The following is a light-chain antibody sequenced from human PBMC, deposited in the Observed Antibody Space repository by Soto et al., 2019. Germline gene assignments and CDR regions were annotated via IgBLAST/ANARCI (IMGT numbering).Light chain of an antibody. J-gene: IGLJ2*01. Sequence: QAVVTQPPSASGTPGQRVTISCSGSSSNIGSYTINWYQQLPGTAPKLLIYSSNLRPSGVPDRFSGSKSGTSASLAISGLQSEDEADYYCAAWDDSLNGVVFGGGTKVTVL. CDR2: SSN. CDR3: AAWDDSLNGVV. CDR1: SSNIGSYT. V-gene: IGLV1-44*01.